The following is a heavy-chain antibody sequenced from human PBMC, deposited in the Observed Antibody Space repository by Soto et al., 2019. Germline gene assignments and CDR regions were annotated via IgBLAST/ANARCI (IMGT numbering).Heavy chain of an antibody. V-gene: IGHV4-59*01. CDR2: IYHIGST. Sequence: QVQLQESGPGLVKPLETLSLTCTVSGAPINSDYWSWIRQSPGKGLEWIGYIYHIGSTDYNPSLKSQVTISIDKSKNQFSLNLRSVTAADTAVYFCARFTYKSGFNWFDPWGQGTQVTVSS. CDR1: GAPINSDY. J-gene: IGHJ5*02. CDR3: ARFTYKSGFNWFDP. D-gene: IGHD5-12*01.